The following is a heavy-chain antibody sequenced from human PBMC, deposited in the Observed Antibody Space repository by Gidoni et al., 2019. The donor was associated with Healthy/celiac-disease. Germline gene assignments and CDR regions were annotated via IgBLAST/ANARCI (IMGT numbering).Heavy chain of an antibody. CDR2: ISWNSGSI. CDR1: GFPFDDYA. D-gene: IGHD5-12*01. V-gene: IGHV3-9*01. Sequence: EVQLVESGGGLVQPGRSLRLSCAASGFPFDDYAMHWVRQAPGKGLEWVAGISWNSGSIGYADSVKGRFTISRDNAKNSLYLQMNSLRAEDTALYYCAKAKEGMATTYFQHWGQGTLVTVSS. CDR3: AKAKEGMATTYFQH. J-gene: IGHJ1*01.